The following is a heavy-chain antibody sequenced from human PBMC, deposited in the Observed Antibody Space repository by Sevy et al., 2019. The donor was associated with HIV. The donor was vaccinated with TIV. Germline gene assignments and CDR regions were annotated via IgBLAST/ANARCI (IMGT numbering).Heavy chain of an antibody. J-gene: IGHJ4*02. CDR2: IYYSGKT. CDR3: AIVGFNWNDVDY. CDR1: GGSMNINY. Sequence: SETLSLTCSVSGGSMNINYWSWIRQPPGKGLEWIGYIYYSGKTNYNPSLKSRLTMSVDTSKNQFSLKLTSVTAADTAVYYCAIVGFNWNDVDYWGQGTLVTVSS. V-gene: IGHV4-59*01. D-gene: IGHD1-20*01.